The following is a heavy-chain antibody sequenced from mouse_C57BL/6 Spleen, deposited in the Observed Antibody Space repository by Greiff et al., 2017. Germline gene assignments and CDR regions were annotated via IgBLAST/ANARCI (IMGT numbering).Heavy chain of an antibody. Sequence: QVQLQQSGAELVKPGASVKLSCKASGYTFTEYTIHWVKQRSGQGLEWIGWFYPGSGSIKYNEKFKDKATLTADKSSSTVYMELSRFTSEDSAVYCCARHEKEYGNYDYAMDYWGQGTSVTVSS. D-gene: IGHD2-1*01. CDR3: ARHEKEYGNYDYAMDY. V-gene: IGHV1-62-2*01. CDR2: FYPGSGSI. CDR1: GYTFTEYT. J-gene: IGHJ4*01.